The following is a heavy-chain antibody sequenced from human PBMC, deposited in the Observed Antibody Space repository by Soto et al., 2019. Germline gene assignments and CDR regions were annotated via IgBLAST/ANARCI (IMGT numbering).Heavy chain of an antibody. CDR2: ISGSGGST. J-gene: IGHJ6*03. CDR3: AKVHGDPRYYYYYYMDV. Sequence: EVQLLESGGGLVQPGGSLRLSCAASGFTFSSYAMSWVRQAPGKGLEWVSAISGSGGSTYYADSVKGRFTISRDNSKNTLYLQMNSLRAEDTAVYYCAKVHGDPRYYYYYYMDVWGKGTTVTVSS. CDR1: GFTFSSYA. V-gene: IGHV3-23*01. D-gene: IGHD3-10*01.